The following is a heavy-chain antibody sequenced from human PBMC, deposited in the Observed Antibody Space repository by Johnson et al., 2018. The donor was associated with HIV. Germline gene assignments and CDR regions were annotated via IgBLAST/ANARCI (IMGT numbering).Heavy chain of an antibody. D-gene: IGHD3-22*01. CDR1: GFTFGDYA. V-gene: IGHV3-30*04. CDR3: ARLSMIVVLITPGAFDI. CDR2: ISYDGSNK. Sequence: QVQLVESGGGVVQPGRSLRVSCTTSGFTFGDYAMHWVRQAPGKGLEWVAVISYDGSNKYYADSVKGRFTLSRDNSKNTLYLQMNSLRVEDTAVYYCARLSMIVVLITPGAFDIWGQGTMVTVSS. J-gene: IGHJ3*02.